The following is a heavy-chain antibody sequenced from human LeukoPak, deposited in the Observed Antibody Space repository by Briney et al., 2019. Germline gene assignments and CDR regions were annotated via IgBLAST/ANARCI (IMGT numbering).Heavy chain of an antibody. V-gene: IGHV4-34*01. CDR1: GGSFSGYY. Sequence: SETLSLTCAVYGGSFSGYYWSWTRQPPGKGLEWIGEINHSGSTNYNPSLKSRVTISVDTSKNQFSLKLSSVTAADTAVYYCASALSGSWSYYYYYMDVWGKGTTVTVSS. CDR2: INHSGST. D-gene: IGHD1-26*01. J-gene: IGHJ6*03. CDR3: ASALSGSWSYYYYYMDV.